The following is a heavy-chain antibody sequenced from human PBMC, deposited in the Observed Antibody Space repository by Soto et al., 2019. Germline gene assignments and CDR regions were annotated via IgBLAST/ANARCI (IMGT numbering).Heavy chain of an antibody. V-gene: IGHV3-21*01. CDR2: ISGSTSYT. Sequence: WGSLRLSCAASGFSCSDYTMNWVRQAPGKGLEWVSSISGSTSYTYYADSLKGRFTVSRDNAEKSLYLQMHSLRAEDTAVYYCARDGAFCSGTGCRDSYHYMDFWGKGTTVTVSS. J-gene: IGHJ6*03. CDR3: ARDGAFCSGTGCRDSYHYMDF. CDR1: GFSCSDYT. D-gene: IGHD2-2*01.